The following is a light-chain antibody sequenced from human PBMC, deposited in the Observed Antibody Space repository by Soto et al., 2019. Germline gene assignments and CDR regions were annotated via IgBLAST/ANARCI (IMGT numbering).Light chain of an antibody. CDR2: GAS. CDR3: QQYGSSPWT. Sequence: EVVLTQSPGTLSLSPGERATLSCRASQGIRSNYLAWYQQKPGQSPRLLIYGASRRATGIPDRVSGSGSGTDFTLTISSLEPEDFAVYYCQQYGSSPWTFGQGTKVDIK. V-gene: IGKV3-20*01. J-gene: IGKJ1*01. CDR1: QGIRSNY.